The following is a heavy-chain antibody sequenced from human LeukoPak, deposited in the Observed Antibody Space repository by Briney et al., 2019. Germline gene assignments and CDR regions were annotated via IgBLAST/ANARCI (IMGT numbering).Heavy chain of an antibody. CDR2: ISSSGSTI. Sequence: PGGSLRLSCAASGFTFSSYEMNWVRQAPGKGLEWVSYISSSGSTIYYADSVKGRFTISRDNAKNSLYLQMNSLRAEDTAVYYCARLDEWRLYDYWGQRTLVTVSS. V-gene: IGHV3-48*03. J-gene: IGHJ4*02. CDR3: ARLDEWRLYDY. D-gene: IGHD2-2*02. CDR1: GFTFSSYE.